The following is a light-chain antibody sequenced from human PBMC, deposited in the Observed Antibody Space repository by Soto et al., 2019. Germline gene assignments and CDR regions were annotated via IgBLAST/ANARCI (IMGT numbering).Light chain of an antibody. CDR2: AAS. CDR1: QSIGTF. V-gene: IGKV1-39*01. J-gene: IGKJ5*01. CDR3: QQNYDTPIT. Sequence: DFDLTRSPSSLSAFVGYIVSMTCRASQSIGTFLSWYQQKSGRAPKLLIYAASSLQIGVPSRFSGSGSGTNFTLTISSLQPEDFATYFCQQNYDTPITFGQGTRLEIK.